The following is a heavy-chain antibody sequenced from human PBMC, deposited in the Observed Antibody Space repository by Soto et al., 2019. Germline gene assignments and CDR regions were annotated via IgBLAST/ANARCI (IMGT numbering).Heavy chain of an antibody. CDR2: ISAYNGNT. CDR3: SSDSTRGSSWYGPDNWFDP. J-gene: IGHJ5*02. V-gene: IGHV1-18*04. D-gene: IGHD6-13*01. CDR1: GYTCTSYG. Sequence: ASVKVSCKASGYTCTSYGMRWVRQAPGQGLDGMGWISAYNGNTNYAQKLQGIFTMTTDTSTSTAYMELRSLRSDDTAVYYCSSDSTRGSSWYGPDNWFDPWGQGTLVTVSS.